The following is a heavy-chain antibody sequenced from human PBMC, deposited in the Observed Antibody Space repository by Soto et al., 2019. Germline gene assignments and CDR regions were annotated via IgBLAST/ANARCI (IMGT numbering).Heavy chain of an antibody. CDR2: IYYSGST. CDR1: GGSISSYY. CDR3: AGVVTARLGLDY. J-gene: IGHJ4*02. V-gene: IGHV4-59*01. D-gene: IGHD2-21*02. Sequence: SETLSLTCTVSGGSISSYYWSWIRQPPGKGLEWIGYIYYSGSTNYNPSLKSRVTISVDTSKNQFSLKLSSVTAADTAVYYCAGVVTARLGLDYWGQGTLVTVSS.